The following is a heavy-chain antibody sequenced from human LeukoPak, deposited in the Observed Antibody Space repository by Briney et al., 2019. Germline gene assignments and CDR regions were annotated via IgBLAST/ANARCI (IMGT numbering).Heavy chain of an antibody. J-gene: IGHJ4*02. D-gene: IGHD6-19*01. CDR1: GYTFTGYY. CDR3: ARDLPTDSSGWYVHDY. Sequence: GASVKVSCKASGYTFTGYYMHWVRQAPGQGLEWMGWINPNSGGTNYAQKFQGRVTMTRDMSTSTVYMELSSLRSEDTAVYYCARDLPTDSSGWYVHDYWGQGTLVTVSS. CDR2: INPNSGGT. V-gene: IGHV1-2*02.